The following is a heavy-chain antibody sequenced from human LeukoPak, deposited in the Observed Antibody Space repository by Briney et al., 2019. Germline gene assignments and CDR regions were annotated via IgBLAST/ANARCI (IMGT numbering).Heavy chain of an antibody. CDR2: IYYSGST. V-gene: IGHV4-39*01. CDR1: GGSISSSSYY. CDR3: ARHLASPKSMTYFDY. Sequence: RTSETLSLTCTVSGGSISSSSYYWGWIRQPPGKGLEWIGSIYYSGSTYYNPSLKSRVTVSVDTSKNQFSLKLSSVTAADTAVYYCARHLASPKSMTYFDYWGQGTLVTVSS. D-gene: IGHD2-15*01. J-gene: IGHJ4*02.